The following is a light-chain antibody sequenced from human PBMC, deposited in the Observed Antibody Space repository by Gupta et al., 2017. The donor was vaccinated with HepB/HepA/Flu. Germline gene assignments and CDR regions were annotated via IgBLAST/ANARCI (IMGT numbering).Light chain of an antibody. CDR3: QQIYSFPPYT. J-gene: IGKJ4*01. Sequence: DIQMTQSPSSLSASVGDRVTITCRASQNINNCLNWYQQKPGNAPKAQILAASSLQNGVPSRFNGSGSGIDFTLTINNLQPEDFASYYCQQIYSFPPYTFGGGKKVEIK. CDR1: QNINNC. CDR2: AAS. V-gene: IGKV1-39*01.